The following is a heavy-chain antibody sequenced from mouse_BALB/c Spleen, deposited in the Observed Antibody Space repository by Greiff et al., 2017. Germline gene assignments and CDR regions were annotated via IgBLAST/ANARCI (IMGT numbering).Heavy chain of an antibody. CDR3: ARARKLLQYAMDY. CDR2: INSNGGST. Sequence: EVKVVDSGGGLVQPGGSLKLSCAASGFTFSSYGMSWVRQTPDKRLELVATINSNGGSTYYPDSVKGRFTISRDNAKNTLYLQMSSLKSEDTAMYYCARARKLLQYAMDYWGQGTSVTVSS. V-gene: IGHV5-6-3*01. CDR1: GFTFSSYG. J-gene: IGHJ4*01. D-gene: IGHD2-12*01.